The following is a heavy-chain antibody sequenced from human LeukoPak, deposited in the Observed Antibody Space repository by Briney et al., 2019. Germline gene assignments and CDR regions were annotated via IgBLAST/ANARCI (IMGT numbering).Heavy chain of an antibody. CDR3: ARTITGSTRWFDP. V-gene: IGHV4-39*01. CDR2: INYGGST. D-gene: IGHD1-20*01. J-gene: IGHJ5*02. CDR1: GGSISSSNYH. Sequence: PSETLSLTCTVSGGSISSSNYHWGWIRQPPGKGLEWIGNINYGGSTYYNPSLKSRVTISVDTSKNQFSLKLSSVTASDTAVYYCARTITGSTRWFDPWGQGTLVTVSS.